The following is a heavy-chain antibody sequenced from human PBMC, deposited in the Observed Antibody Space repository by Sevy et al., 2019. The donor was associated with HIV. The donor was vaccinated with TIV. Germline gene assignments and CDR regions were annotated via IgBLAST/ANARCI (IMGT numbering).Heavy chain of an antibody. CDR1: RFTFSTYW. V-gene: IGHV3-7*01. J-gene: IGHJ6*02. CDR3: ARVSSIYYDRGYYYAMDV. D-gene: IGHD3-22*01. CDR2: INQDGGEK. Sequence: GGSLRLSCVVSRFTFSTYWMSWVRQAPGKGLEWVANINQDGGEKYHLDSVKGRFTISRDNAKNSLYLQMNALGAEDSAVYFCARVSSIYYDRGYYYAMDVWGQGTTVTVSS.